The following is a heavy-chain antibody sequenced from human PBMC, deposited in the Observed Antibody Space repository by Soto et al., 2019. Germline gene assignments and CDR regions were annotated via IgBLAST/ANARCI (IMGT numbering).Heavy chain of an antibody. CDR2: IDWDDDK. D-gene: IGHD5-12*01. Sequence: SGPTLVNPTQTLTLTCTFSGFSLSTSGMCVSWIRQPPGKALEWLALIDWDDDKYYSTSLKTRLTISKDTSKNQVVLTMTNMDPVDTATYYCARIARDGYNSYYYYYGMDVRGQGTTVTVSS. CDR3: ARIARDGYNSYYYYYGMDV. CDR1: GFSLSTSGMC. J-gene: IGHJ6*02. V-gene: IGHV2-70*01.